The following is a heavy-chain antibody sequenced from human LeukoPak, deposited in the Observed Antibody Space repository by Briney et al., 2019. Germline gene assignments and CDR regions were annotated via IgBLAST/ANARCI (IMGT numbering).Heavy chain of an antibody. D-gene: IGHD1-1*01. CDR2: ISAYNGNT. V-gene: IGHV1-18*04. J-gene: IGHJ4*02. CDR1: GYTFTSYY. CDR3: ARHKRYEGQLERLDY. Sequence: ASVRLSCKASGYTFTSYYMHWVRQAPGQGLEWMGWISAYNGNTNYAQKLQGRVTMTTDTSTSTAYMELRSLRSDDTAVYYCARHKRYEGQLERLDYWGQGTLVTVSS.